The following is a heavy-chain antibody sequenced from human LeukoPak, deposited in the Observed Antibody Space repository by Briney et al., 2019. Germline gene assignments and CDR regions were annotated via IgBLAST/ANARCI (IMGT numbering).Heavy chain of an antibody. J-gene: IGHJ4*02. D-gene: IGHD3-16*02. Sequence: ASVKVSCKASGYTFTDYYMHWVRQAPGQGLEWMGWINPNSGGTNYAQKFQGRVTMTRDTSISTAYMELSRLRSDDTAVYYCARSTYRRDYFDYWGQGTLVTVSS. CDR2: INPNSGGT. CDR3: ARSTYRRDYFDY. CDR1: GYTFTDYY. V-gene: IGHV1-2*02.